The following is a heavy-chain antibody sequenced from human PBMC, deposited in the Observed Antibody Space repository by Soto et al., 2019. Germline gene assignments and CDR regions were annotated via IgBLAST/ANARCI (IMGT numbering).Heavy chain of an antibody. D-gene: IGHD2-8*01. Sequence: GESLKISCKGSGYSFTNYWIGWVRQMPGKGLEWMGIIYPGDSNTRYSPSFQGQVTISADESTNTAYLQWSSLKASDTAIYYCARHSSCTNGVCYKIDYWGQGTLVTVSS. CDR1: GYSFTNYW. J-gene: IGHJ4*02. CDR2: IYPGDSNT. CDR3: ARHSSCTNGVCYKIDY. V-gene: IGHV5-51*01.